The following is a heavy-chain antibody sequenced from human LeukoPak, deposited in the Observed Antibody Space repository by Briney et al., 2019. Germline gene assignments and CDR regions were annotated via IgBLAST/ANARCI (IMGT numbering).Heavy chain of an antibody. Sequence: ASVKVSCKASGYTFTAYYIHWVRQAPGRGLEWMGWMNPNSGGTNHAQNFQGRVAMTRDTSINTAYMELTSLRSDDTAVYYCSRDLFTEGLVWHHFDYWGQGTLVTVSP. CDR3: SRDLFTEGLVWHHFDY. CDR1: GYTFTAYY. V-gene: IGHV1-2*02. J-gene: IGHJ4*02. CDR2: MNPNSGGT. D-gene: IGHD3/OR15-3a*01.